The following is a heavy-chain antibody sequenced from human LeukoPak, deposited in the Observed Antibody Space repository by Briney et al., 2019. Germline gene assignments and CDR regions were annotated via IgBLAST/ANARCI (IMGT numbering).Heavy chain of an antibody. J-gene: IGHJ4*02. CDR1: GGSITNYY. D-gene: IGHD4-17*01. CDR2: IYTSGST. CDR3: ARGFYGDYEDYFDY. Sequence: SETLSLTCTVSGGSITNYYWSWIRQPAGKGLEWIGRIYTSGSTNYNPSLKSRVTMSVDTSKNQFSLKLSSVTAADTAVYYCARGFYGDYEDYFDYWGQGTLVTVSS. V-gene: IGHV4-4*07.